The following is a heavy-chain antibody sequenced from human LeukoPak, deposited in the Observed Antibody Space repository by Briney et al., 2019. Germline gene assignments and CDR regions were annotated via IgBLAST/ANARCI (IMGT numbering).Heavy chain of an antibody. CDR3: ARVKKEQWLANYFDN. Sequence: GASVKVSCKASGYTFTAYFIHWVRQAPGQGLEWMGRINLDSGGTYYTQKFQGRITMTRDTSISTAYVELNGLTSDDTAVYYCARVKKEQWLANYFDNWGQGTLVTVSS. J-gene: IGHJ4*02. V-gene: IGHV1-2*06. D-gene: IGHD6-19*01. CDR2: INLDSGGT. CDR1: GYTFTAYF.